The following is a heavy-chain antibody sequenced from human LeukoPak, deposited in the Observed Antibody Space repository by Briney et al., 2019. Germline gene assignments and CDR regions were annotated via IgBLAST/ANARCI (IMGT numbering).Heavy chain of an antibody. CDR2: IYTSGST. CDR3: ARGGIRYCSGGSCYSIYYFDY. CDR1: GGSISRYY. D-gene: IGHD2-15*01. J-gene: IGHJ4*02. Sequence: SETLSLTCTVSGGSISRYYWSWIRQPAGKGLEWIGRIYTSGSTNYNPSLKSRVTMSVDTSKNQFSLKLSSVTAADTAVYYCARGGIRYCSGGSCYSIYYFDYWGQGTLVTVSS. V-gene: IGHV4-4*07.